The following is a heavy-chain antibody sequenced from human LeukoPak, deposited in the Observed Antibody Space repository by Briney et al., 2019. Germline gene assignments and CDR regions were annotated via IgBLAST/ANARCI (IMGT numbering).Heavy chain of an antibody. V-gene: IGHV4-38-2*02. CDR3: ARDRPTGTDVGDY. CDR1: GYSISSGYY. J-gene: IGHJ4*02. D-gene: IGHD1-1*01. CDR2: IYHSGST. Sequence: SETLSLTCTVSGYSISSGYYWGWIRQPPGKGLEWIGSIYHSGSTYYNPSLKSRVTISVDTSKNQFSLKLSSVTAADTAVYYCARDRPTGTDVGDYWGQGTLVTVSS.